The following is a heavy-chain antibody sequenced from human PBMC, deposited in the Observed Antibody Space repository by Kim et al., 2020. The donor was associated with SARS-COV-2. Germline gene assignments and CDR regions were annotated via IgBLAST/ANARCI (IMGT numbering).Heavy chain of an antibody. CDR3: ARDRSYYGSGQYEGWFDP. Sequence: SVKVSCKASGGTFSSYAISWVRQAPGQGLAWMGGIIPIFGTANYAQKFQGRVTITADESTSTAYMELSSLRSEDTAVYYCARDRSYYGSGQYEGWFDPWGQGTLVTVSS. D-gene: IGHD3-10*01. CDR2: IIPIFGTA. V-gene: IGHV1-69*13. CDR1: GGTFSSYA. J-gene: IGHJ5*02.